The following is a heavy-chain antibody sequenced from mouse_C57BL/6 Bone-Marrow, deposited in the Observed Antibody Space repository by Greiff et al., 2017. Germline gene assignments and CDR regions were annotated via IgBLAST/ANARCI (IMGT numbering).Heavy chain of an antibody. CDR1: GYSITSGYY. CDR2: ISYDGSN. CDR3: ASGTTVPYYFDY. V-gene: IGHV3-6*01. J-gene: IGHJ2*01. Sequence: EVKLMESGPGLVKPSQSLSLTCSVTGYSITSGYYWNWIRQFPGNKLEWMGYISYDGSNNYNPSLKNRISITRDTSKTQFFLKLNSVTTEDTATYYCASGTTVPYYFDYWGQGTTLTVSS. D-gene: IGHD1-1*01.